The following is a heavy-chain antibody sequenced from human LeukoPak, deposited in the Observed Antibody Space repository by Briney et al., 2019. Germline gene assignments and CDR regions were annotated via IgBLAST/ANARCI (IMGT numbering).Heavy chain of an antibody. D-gene: IGHD2-2*01. CDR2: IIPILGIA. J-gene: IGHJ4*02. Sequence: GSSVKVSCKASGGTFSSYAISWVRQAPGQGLEWMGRIIPILGIANYAQKFQGRVTITADKSTSTAYMELSSLRSEDTAVYYCARDGSIVVVPAAFDYWGQGTLVTVSS. CDR3: ARDGSIVVVPAAFDY. CDR1: GGTFSSYA. V-gene: IGHV1-69*04.